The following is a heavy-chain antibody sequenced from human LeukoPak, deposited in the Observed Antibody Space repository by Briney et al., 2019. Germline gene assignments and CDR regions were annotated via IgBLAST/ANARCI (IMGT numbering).Heavy chain of an antibody. D-gene: IGHD3-22*01. Sequence: PSETLSLTCTVSGGSISSGDYLWRWIRQPPGKGLEWNGYIYYSGSTYYNPSLKSRVTISVDASKNQFSLKLSSVTAADTAVYYCARVTSSGYYPRVFDYWGQGTLVTVSS. V-gene: IGHV4-30-4*01. J-gene: IGHJ4*02. CDR1: GGSISSGDYL. CDR3: ARVTSSGYYPRVFDY. CDR2: IYYSGST.